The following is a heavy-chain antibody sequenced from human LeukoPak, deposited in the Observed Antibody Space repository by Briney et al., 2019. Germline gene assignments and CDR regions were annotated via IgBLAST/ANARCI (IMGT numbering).Heavy chain of an antibody. Sequence: PSETLSLTCAVYGGSFSGLYWSWIRRPPGKGLEWIGEISHSGSTNYNPSLKSRVTISIDTSKNHFSLKLSSVTAADTAVYYCAREFSTSSTAFDIWGQGTMVTVSS. J-gene: IGHJ3*02. CDR3: AREFSTSSTAFDI. D-gene: IGHD6-6*01. CDR1: GGSFSGLY. CDR2: ISHSGST. V-gene: IGHV4-34*01.